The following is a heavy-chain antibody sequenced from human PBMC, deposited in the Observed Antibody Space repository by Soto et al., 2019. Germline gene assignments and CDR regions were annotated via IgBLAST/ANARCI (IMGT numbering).Heavy chain of an antibody. D-gene: IGHD6-19*01. CDR3: ARGQSGWYYWYFDL. V-gene: IGHV3-30-3*01. CDR2: ISYDGSNK. CDR1: GFTFSSYA. Sequence: QVQLVESGGGVVQPGRSLRLSCAASGFTFSSYAMHWVRQAPGKGLEWVAVISYDGSNKYYADSVKGRFTISRDNSKNSLYLQMNSLRAEDTAVYYCARGQSGWYYWYFDLWGRGTLVTVSS. J-gene: IGHJ2*01.